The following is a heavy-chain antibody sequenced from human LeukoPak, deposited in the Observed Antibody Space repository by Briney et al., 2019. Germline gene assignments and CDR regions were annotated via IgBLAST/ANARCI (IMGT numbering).Heavy chain of an antibody. J-gene: IGHJ6*03. CDR2: ISGSGGST. CDR1: GFTFSSYA. Sequence: PGGSLRLSCAASGFTFSSYAMSWVRQAPGKGLEWVSAISGSGGSTYYADSVKGRFTISRDNSKNTLYLQMNSLRAEDMAVYYCAKMKGWSSAENFYYYMDVWGKGTTVTVSS. V-gene: IGHV3-23*01. D-gene: IGHD6-25*01. CDR3: AKMKGWSSAENFYYYMDV.